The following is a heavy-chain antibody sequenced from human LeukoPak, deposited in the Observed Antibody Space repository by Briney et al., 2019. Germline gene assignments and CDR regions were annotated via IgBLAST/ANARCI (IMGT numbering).Heavy chain of an antibody. CDR3: ARDLYGSGRFFDY. V-gene: IGHV3-48*03. CDR2: ISSSGSTI. CDR1: GFTLSFYG. D-gene: IGHD3-10*01. Sequence: GGSLRLSCSGSGFTLSFYGMNWVRQAPGKGLEWVSYISSSGSTIYYADSVKGRFTISRDNVENSLYLQMNSLRAEDTAVYYCARDLYGSGRFFDYWGQGTLVTVSS. J-gene: IGHJ4*02.